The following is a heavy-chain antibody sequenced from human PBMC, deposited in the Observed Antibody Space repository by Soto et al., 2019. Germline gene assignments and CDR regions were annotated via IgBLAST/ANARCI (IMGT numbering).Heavy chain of an antibody. CDR1: GFTFSTYS. D-gene: IGHD2-2*01. J-gene: IGHJ4*02. V-gene: IGHV3-23*01. CDR2: ISPSGGAT. CDR3: ATLDPGYCTTTSCRDFDY. Sequence: GGSLRLSCVDSGFTFSTYSMIWVRQAPGKGLEWVSSISPSGGATYYTDSVKGRFSISRDNSRNTMYLQMSSLRAEDTAIYYCATLDPGYCTTTSCRDFDYWGQGTLVTVSS.